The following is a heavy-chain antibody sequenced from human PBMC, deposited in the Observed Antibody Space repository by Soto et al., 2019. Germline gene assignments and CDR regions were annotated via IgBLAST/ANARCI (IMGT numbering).Heavy chain of an antibody. CDR3: ASPKIAFYNWFDP. D-gene: IGHD3-3*02. J-gene: IGHJ5*02. CDR1: GGSISRSSYY. Sequence: SETLSLTCTVSGGSISRSSYYWGWIRQPPGKGLEWIGSIYYSGSTYYNPSLKSRVTISVDTSKNQFSLKLSSVTAADTAVYYCASPKIAFYNWFDPWGQGTLVTVSS. V-gene: IGHV4-39*01. CDR2: IYYSGST.